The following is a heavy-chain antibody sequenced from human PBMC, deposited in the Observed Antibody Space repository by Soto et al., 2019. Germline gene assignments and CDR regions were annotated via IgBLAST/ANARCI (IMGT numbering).Heavy chain of an antibody. CDR1: GFTFSSYS. CDR3: ARHYGDYSSGYYYYGMDV. CDR2: ISSSSSYI. D-gene: IGHD4-17*01. V-gene: IGHV3-21*01. Sequence: GGSLRLSCAASGFTFSSYSMNWVRQAPGKGLEWVSSISSSSSYIYYADSVKGRFTISRDNAKNSLYLQMNSLRAEDTAVYYCARHYGDYSSGYYYYGMDVWGQGTTVTVSS. J-gene: IGHJ6*02.